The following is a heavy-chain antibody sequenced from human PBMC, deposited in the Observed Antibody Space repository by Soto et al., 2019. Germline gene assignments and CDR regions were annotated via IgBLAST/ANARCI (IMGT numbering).Heavy chain of an antibody. Sequence: GGCLTLSCASSGFTFSSYGMQWVRHAPEKGLDWGAIIWYDGSNKHFADSVKGRFTISRDNSKNTPYLQMNSLRAEDTAVYYCARGAYCGGDCYSVSGAFDIWGQGTMVTVSS. CDR3: ARGAYCGGDCYSVSGAFDI. V-gene: IGHV3-33*01. D-gene: IGHD2-21*01. CDR2: IWYDGSNK. J-gene: IGHJ3*02. CDR1: GFTFSSYG.